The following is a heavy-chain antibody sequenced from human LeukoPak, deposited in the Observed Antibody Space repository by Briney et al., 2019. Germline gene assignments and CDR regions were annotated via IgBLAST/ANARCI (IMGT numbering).Heavy chain of an antibody. D-gene: IGHD3-16*01. V-gene: IGHV4-59*01. Sequence: SETLSLTCTVSGGSISSYYWSWIRQPPGKGLEWIGYIYYSGSTNYNPSLKSRVTISVDTSKNQFSLKLSSVTAADTAVYYCARVSQGGTYYYYYYMDVWGKGTTVTISS. CDR1: GGSISSYY. J-gene: IGHJ6*03. CDR2: IYYSGST. CDR3: ARVSQGGTYYYYYYMDV.